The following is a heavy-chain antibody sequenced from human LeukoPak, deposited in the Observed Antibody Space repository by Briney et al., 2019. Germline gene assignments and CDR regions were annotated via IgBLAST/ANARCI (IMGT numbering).Heavy chain of an antibody. V-gene: IGHV3-73*01. CDR1: GFTFSGSA. J-gene: IGHJ4*02. Sequence: VGSLRLSCAASGFTFSGSAMHWVRQASGKGLEWVGRIRSKANSYATAYAASVKGRFTISRDDSKNTAYLQMNSLKTEDTAVYYCTRLGDGNSDVDYWGQGTLVTVSS. D-gene: IGHD4-23*01. CDR3: TRLGDGNSDVDY. CDR2: IRSKANSYAT.